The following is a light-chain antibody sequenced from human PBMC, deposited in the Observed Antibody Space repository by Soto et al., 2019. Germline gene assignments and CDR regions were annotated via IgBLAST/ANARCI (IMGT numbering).Light chain of an antibody. Sequence: DIVMTQSPDSLAVSLGERATINCKSSQSVLYSSNNKNYLAWYQQKPGQPPKLLIYWSSTRESGVPDRFSGRGSETDFTLTISSLQAEDVAVYYCQHYYSTPLPFGHGTKVEIK. V-gene: IGKV4-1*01. CDR2: WSS. CDR1: QSVLYSSNNKNY. J-gene: IGKJ1*01. CDR3: QHYYSTPLP.